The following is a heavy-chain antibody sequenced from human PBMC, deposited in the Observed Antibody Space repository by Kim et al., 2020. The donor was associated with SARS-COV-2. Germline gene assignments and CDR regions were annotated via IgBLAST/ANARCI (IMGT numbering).Heavy chain of an antibody. Sequence: SETLSLTCTVSGYSIRTHHYWGWMRQPPGKGLEWIGSIYHSGETFYNSSLSSRVTVSVDTSKNQFSLTLNSVTAADTAVYYCARHNYMDVWGQGTTVTVSS. V-gene: IGHV4-38-2*02. J-gene: IGHJ6*03. CDR3: ARHNYMDV. CDR1: GYSIRTHHY. CDR2: IYHSGET.